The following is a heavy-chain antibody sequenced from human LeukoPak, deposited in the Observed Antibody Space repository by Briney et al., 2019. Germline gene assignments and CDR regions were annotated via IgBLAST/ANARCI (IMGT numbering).Heavy chain of an antibody. J-gene: IGHJ3*02. CDR3: ARVTSRSMYSSSWAHVFDI. D-gene: IGHD6-13*01. CDR1: GFTFGDYA. Sequence: GGSLRLSCTASGFTFGDYAMSWVRQAPGKGLEWVSCIYSSSTYMYYADSVKGRFTISRDDAKNSLYLQMNSLRAEDTAVYYCARVTSRSMYSSSWAHVFDIWGQGTMVTVSS. V-gene: IGHV3-21*01. CDR2: IYSSSTYM.